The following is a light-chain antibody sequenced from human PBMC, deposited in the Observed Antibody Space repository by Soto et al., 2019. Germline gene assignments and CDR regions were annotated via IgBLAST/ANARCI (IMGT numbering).Light chain of an antibody. V-gene: IGLV1-40*01. J-gene: IGLJ1*01. CDR1: SADIGAGYD. CDR3: QSYDSSLSGYV. Sequence: QSVLTQPPSVSGSPGQSVTISCTWISADIGAGYDVHWYQQLPGTAPKLLIYGNSNRPSGVPDRFSGSKSDTSASLAITGLQAEDEADYYCQSYDSSLSGYVFGTGTKVTVL. CDR2: GNS.